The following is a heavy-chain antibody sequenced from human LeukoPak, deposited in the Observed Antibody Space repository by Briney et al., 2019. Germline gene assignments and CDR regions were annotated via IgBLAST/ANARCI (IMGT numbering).Heavy chain of an antibody. D-gene: IGHD5-18*01. J-gene: IGHJ4*02. V-gene: IGHV3-21*01. CDR1: GFTFSSYS. CDR2: ISSSSSYI. CDR3: ASSRLGIFRGYSYGYLSPFDY. Sequence: GGSLRLSCAASGFTFSSYSMNWVRQAPGEGLEWVSSISSSSSYIYYADSVKGRFTISRDNAKNSLYLQMNSLRAEDTAVYYCASSRLGIFRGYSYGYLSPFDYWGQGTLVTVSS.